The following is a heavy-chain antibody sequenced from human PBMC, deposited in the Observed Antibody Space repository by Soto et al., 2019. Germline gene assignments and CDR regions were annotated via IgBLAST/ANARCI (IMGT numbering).Heavy chain of an antibody. CDR1: GFTFSSYA. J-gene: IGHJ3*02. V-gene: IGHV3-23*01. CDR2: ISRSGDST. Sequence: PGGSLRLSCAASGFTFSSYAMSWVRQAPGKGLEWVSTISRSGDSTYYPDSVKGRFTISRDNSKNTLYLQMNSLRAEDTAVYYCAKELREYNYDPDAFDIWGQGTMVTVSS. CDR3: AKELREYNYDPDAFDI. D-gene: IGHD5-18*01.